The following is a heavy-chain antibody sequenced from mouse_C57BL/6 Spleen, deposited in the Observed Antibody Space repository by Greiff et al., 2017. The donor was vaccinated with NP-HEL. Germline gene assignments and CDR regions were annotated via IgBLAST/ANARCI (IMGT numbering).Heavy chain of an antibody. CDR1: GYTFTSYG. CDR3: AREGYDYDGYAMDY. Sequence: VQLQQSGAELARPGASVKLSCTASGYTFTSYGISWVKQRTGQGLEWIGEIYPRSGNTYYNEKFKGKATLTADKSSSTAYMELRSLTSEDSAVYFCAREGYDYDGYAMDYWGQGTSVTVSS. V-gene: IGHV1-81*01. D-gene: IGHD2-4*01. CDR2: IYPRSGNT. J-gene: IGHJ4*01.